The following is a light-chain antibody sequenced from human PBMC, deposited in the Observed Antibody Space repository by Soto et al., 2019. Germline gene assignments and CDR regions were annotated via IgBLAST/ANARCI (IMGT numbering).Light chain of an antibody. Sequence: QSVLTQPTSVSAAPGQKVTISCSGSSSNIGTNYVSWYQQLPGTAPKLLIYDNNKRPSGIPDRFSGAKSGTSATLGITGLQTGDEADYYCGTCHIILSAVVFGGGTKLTVL. CDR3: GTCHIILSAVV. CDR1: SSNIGTNY. V-gene: IGLV1-51*01. J-gene: IGLJ2*01. CDR2: DNN.